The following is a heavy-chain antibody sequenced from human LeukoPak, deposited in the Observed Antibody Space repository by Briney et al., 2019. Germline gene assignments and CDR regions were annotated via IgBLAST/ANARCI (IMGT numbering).Heavy chain of an antibody. Sequence: GGSLGLSCAASGFTFSSYWMSWVRQAPGKGLEWVANIKQDGSEKYYVDSVKGRFTISRDNAKNSLYLQMNSLRAEDTAVYYCARVRGSSYFDYWGQGTLVTVSS. CDR2: IKQDGSEK. J-gene: IGHJ4*02. D-gene: IGHD6-6*01. CDR3: ARVRGSSYFDY. V-gene: IGHV3-7*01. CDR1: GFTFSSYW.